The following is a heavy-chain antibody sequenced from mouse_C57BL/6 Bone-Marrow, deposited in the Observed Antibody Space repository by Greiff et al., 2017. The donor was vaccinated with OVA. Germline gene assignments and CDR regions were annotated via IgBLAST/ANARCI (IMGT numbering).Heavy chain of an antibody. CDR2: IYPGSGNT. J-gene: IGHJ2*01. CDR3: ARGVFDY. Sequence: LVESGAELVRPGASVKLSCKASGYTFTDYYINWVKQRPGQGLEWIARIYPGSGNTYYNEKFKGKATLTAEKSSSTAYMQLSSLTSEDSAVYFCARGVFDYWGQGTTLTVSS. V-gene: IGHV1-76*01. CDR1: GYTFTDYY.